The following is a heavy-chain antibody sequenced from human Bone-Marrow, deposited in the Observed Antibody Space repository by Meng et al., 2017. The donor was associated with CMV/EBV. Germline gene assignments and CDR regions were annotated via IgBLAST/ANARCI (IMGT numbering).Heavy chain of an antibody. V-gene: IGHV3-66*02. CDR1: GLTVSSNF. Sequence: GGSLRLSCAASGLTVSSNFMTWVRRAPGKGLEWVSVIFGGGGTNYADSVKGRFAISRDKSTNTLYLQMNSLGPEDSAVYYCATSPLDWVPVRLDYWGQGTLVTVSS. CDR2: IFGGGGT. J-gene: IGHJ4*02. D-gene: IGHD3-9*01. CDR3: ATSPLDWVPVRLDY.